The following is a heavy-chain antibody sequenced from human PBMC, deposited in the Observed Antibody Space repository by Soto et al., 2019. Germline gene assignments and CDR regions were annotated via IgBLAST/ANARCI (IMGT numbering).Heavy chain of an antibody. J-gene: IGHJ4*02. CDR2: IHSDGTT. V-gene: IGHV3-66*01. D-gene: IGHD3-10*01. CDR1: GFNVRRNY. Sequence: EVHLVESGGGLVQPGGSLRVSCVVSGFNVRRNYMNWVRQAPGKVLEWVSIIHSDGTTYYADSVKGRFTISRDNSKNTLSLQMDNLRAEDTAVYYCARDPFGSDYGPAEVYHWGRGTLVTVSS. CDR3: ARDPFGSDYGPAEVYH.